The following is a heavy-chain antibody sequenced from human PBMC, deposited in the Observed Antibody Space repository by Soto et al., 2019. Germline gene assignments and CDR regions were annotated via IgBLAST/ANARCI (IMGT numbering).Heavy chain of an antibody. J-gene: IGHJ6*02. CDR2: VSGSGGST. CDR3: AKGRGLQSPSYDMDV. D-gene: IGHD4-4*01. V-gene: IGHV3-23*01. Sequence: GWALGLSCPASGVTYSNYAMDWVPQAPGKGLEWVSAVSGSGGSTYYADSVKGRFTISRDNSKNTLSLQMNTLRAEDTAVYYCAKGRGLQSPSYDMDVWGQGTTVTDSS. CDR1: GVTYSNYA.